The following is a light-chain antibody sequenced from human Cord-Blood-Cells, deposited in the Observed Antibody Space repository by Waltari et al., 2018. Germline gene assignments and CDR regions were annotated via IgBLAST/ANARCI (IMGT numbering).Light chain of an antibody. V-gene: IGLV3-16*01. CDR2: KDS. J-gene: IGLJ2*01. CDR1: ALPKKY. CDR3: LSADSSGTYRV. Sequence: SYALTQPPSVSVSLGQMARITCSGEALPKKYAYWYQQKPGQFPVLGIYKDSERPPGIPERFSGSSSGTIVTLTISGVQAEDEADYYCLSADSSGTYRVFGGGTKLTVL.